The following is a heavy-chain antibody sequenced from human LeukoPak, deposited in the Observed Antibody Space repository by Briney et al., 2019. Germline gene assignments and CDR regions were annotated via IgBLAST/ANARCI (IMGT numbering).Heavy chain of an antibody. CDR3: ASSGHTPLGAFDI. Sequence: SESLSLTCAVSGGSISSINWWIWVRQPPGKGLEWIGEIYHSGSTNYNPSLKSRVTISVDKSKNQFSLRLSSVTAADTAVYYCASSGHTPLGAFDIWGQGTMVTVSS. J-gene: IGHJ3*02. CDR1: GGSISSINW. D-gene: IGHD2-15*01. V-gene: IGHV4-4*02. CDR2: IYHSGST.